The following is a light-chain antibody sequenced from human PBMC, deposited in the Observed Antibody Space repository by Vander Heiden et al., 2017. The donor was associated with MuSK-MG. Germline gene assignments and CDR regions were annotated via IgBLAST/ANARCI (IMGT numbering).Light chain of an antibody. Sequence: RVTITCRASQSISSYLNWYQQKPGKAPKLLIYAASSLQSGVPSRFSGSGSGTDFTLTISRLQPEDFATYYCQQSDSTPWTFGQWTKVEIK. CDR1: QSISSY. CDR3: QQSDSTPWT. J-gene: IGKJ1*01. V-gene: IGKV1-39*01. CDR2: AAS.